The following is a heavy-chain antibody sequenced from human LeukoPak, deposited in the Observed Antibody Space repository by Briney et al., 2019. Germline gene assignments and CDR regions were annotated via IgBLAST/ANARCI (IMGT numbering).Heavy chain of an antibody. CDR3: ARGNSNGWLFWYFDL. CDR1: GGSISSSSYY. J-gene: IGHJ2*01. Sequence: PSETLSLTCTVSGGSISSSSYYWGWIRQPPGKGLEYIGSIYYAGSSYYNPSLKSRLTTSVDTSKNQFSLRLNSVTAADTAVYFCARGNSNGWLFWYFDLWSRGTLVTVAS. CDR2: IYYAGSS. V-gene: IGHV4-39*07. D-gene: IGHD6-19*01.